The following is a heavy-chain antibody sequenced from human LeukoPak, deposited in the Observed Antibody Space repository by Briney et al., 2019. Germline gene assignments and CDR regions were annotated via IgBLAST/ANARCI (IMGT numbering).Heavy chain of an antibody. CDR2: IIPIFGIA. J-gene: IGHJ4*02. Sequence: SVKVSCKASGGTFSSYAISWVRQAPGQGLEWMGRIIPIFGIANYAQKFQGRVTITADKSTSTAYMELSSLGSEDTAVYYCARLYCSSTSCFDYWGQGTLVTVSS. CDR3: ARLYCSSTSCFDY. CDR1: GGTFSSYA. V-gene: IGHV1-69*04. D-gene: IGHD2-2*01.